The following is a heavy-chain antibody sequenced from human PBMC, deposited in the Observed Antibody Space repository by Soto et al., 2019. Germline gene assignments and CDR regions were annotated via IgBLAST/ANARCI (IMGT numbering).Heavy chain of an antibody. Sequence: QVHLVQSGAEVKKPGSSVKVSCKAPGGTFSNHAINWVRQAPGQWLEWMGRIIPIFTTTNYAQKFQGRVSMTADESTTTAYMELSSLKHDDTAVYYCAREVAADGTFPEDVFDIWGQGTLVTVSS. V-gene: IGHV1-69*12. D-gene: IGHD6-13*01. CDR1: GGTFSNHA. J-gene: IGHJ3*02. CDR3: AREVAADGTFPEDVFDI. CDR2: IIPIFTTT.